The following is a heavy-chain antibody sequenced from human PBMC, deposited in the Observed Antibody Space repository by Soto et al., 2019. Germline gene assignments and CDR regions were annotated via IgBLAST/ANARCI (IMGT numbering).Heavy chain of an antibody. J-gene: IGHJ4*02. Sequence: SETLSLTCTVSCGSISRSSYYCGWIRQPPGKGLEWIGSIYYSGSTYYNPSLKSRVTISVDTSKNQFSLKLSSVTAADTAVYYCARHEYYGSGSYYYWGQGTLVTVSS. D-gene: IGHD3-10*01. CDR3: ARHEYYGSGSYYY. CDR1: CGSISRSSYY. CDR2: IYYSGST. V-gene: IGHV4-39*01.